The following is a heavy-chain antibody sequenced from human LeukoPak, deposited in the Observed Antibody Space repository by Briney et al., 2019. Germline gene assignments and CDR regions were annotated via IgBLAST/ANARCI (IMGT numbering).Heavy chain of an antibody. Sequence: ASVKVSCTASGYTFPSYFMHWVRQAPGLGLEWMGIINPTGGSTTYAQKFQGRVTMTRDTSTSTVYMELSSLRSDDTAVYYCARTAARRFDYWGQGTLVTVSS. J-gene: IGHJ4*02. D-gene: IGHD6-6*01. V-gene: IGHV1-46*01. CDR3: ARTAARRFDY. CDR2: INPTGGST. CDR1: GYTFPSYF.